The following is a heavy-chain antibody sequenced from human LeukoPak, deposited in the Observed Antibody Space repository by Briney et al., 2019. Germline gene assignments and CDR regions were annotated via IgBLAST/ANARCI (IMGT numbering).Heavy chain of an antibody. CDR1: GGTFSSYA. Sequence: SVKVSCKASGGTFSSYAIRWVRQAPGQGLEWVGGIIPILGIANYAQTLQGRVTITADKSKSIVYMELSSLRSEDTAVYYCAREGDGYTTNYFDYWGQGTLVTVSS. CDR3: AREGDGYTTNYFDY. D-gene: IGHD5-24*01. V-gene: IGHV1-69*10. J-gene: IGHJ4*02. CDR2: IIPILGIA.